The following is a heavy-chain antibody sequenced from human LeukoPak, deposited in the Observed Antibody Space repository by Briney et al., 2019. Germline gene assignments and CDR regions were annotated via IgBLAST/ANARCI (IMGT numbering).Heavy chain of an antibody. CDR3: AALWDGGY. J-gene: IGHJ4*02. CDR2: IWYDGSNK. Sequence: GRSLRLSCAASGFTFSSYGMHWVRQAPGKGLEWVAVIWYDGSNKYYADSVKGRFTISRDDTKNSLLLQMNSLRAEDSAVYYCAALWDGGYWGQGTLVTVSS. V-gene: IGHV3-33*03. CDR1: GFTFSSYG. D-gene: IGHD3-16*01.